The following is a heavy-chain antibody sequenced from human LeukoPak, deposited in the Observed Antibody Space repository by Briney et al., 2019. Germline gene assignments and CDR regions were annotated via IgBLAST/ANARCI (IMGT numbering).Heavy chain of an antibody. D-gene: IGHD3-3*01. CDR3: ARGLASGYPPIPFDY. CDR1: GESFSGYY. V-gene: IGHV4-34*12. CDR2: IIDTGST. J-gene: IGHJ4*02. Sequence: SETLSLTCVVYGESFSGYYWTWIRQPPGKGLEWIGEIIDTGSTKYNSSLKSRVTISVDTSKNEFSLNLTSVTAADTAIYYCARGLASGYPPIPFDYWGRGTLVTVSS.